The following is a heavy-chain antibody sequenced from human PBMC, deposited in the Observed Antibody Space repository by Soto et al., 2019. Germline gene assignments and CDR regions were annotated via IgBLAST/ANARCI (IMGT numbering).Heavy chain of an antibody. CDR1: GYTFTGYY. CDR2: INPNSGGT. Sequence: ASVKVSCKASGYTFTGYYMHWVRQAPGQGLEWIGWINPNSGGTNYAQKFQGWVTMTRDTSISTAYMELSRLRSDDTAVYYCAILSGYDLSPDYWGQGTLVTVSS. V-gene: IGHV1-2*04. D-gene: IGHD5-12*01. J-gene: IGHJ4*02. CDR3: AILSGYDLSPDY.